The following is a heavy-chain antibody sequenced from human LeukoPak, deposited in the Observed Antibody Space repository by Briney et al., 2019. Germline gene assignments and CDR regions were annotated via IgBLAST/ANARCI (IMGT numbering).Heavy chain of an antibody. J-gene: IGHJ6*02. CDR3: ARGNLNGMDV. V-gene: IGHV3-21*01. CDR1: GFTFSSYS. CDR2: ISSSSSHI. Sequence: GGSLRLSCADSGFTFSSYSMNWVRQAPGKGLEYVSSISSSSSHIYYADSVKGRFTISRDNAKNSLYLQMNSLRAEDTAVYYCARGNLNGMDVWGQGTTVTVS.